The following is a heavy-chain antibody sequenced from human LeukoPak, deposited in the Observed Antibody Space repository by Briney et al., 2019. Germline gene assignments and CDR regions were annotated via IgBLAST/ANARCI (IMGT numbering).Heavy chain of an antibody. D-gene: IGHD3-10*01. Sequence: SETLSLTCTVSSGSISSSSYYWSWIRQPPGKGLEWIGYIYYSGSTNYNPSLKSRVTISVDTSKNQFSLKLSSVTAADTAVYYCARTGDDTPFYYSYYGMDVWGQGTTVTVSS. CDR1: SGSISSSSYY. CDR2: IYYSGST. CDR3: ARTGDDTPFYYSYYGMDV. J-gene: IGHJ6*02. V-gene: IGHV4-61*05.